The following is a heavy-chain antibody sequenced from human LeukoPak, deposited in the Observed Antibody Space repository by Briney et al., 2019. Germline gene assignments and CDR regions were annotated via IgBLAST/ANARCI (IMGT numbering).Heavy chain of an antibody. CDR1: GFTFSSYE. J-gene: IGHJ4*02. V-gene: IGHV3-48*03. Sequence: GGSLRLSCAASGFTFSSYEMNWVRQAPGKGLEWISYISSSGSSIYYADSVKGRFTISRDNAKNSLYLQMNSLRAEDTAVYYCASSRGSWPDYFDYWGQGTLVTVSS. CDR2: ISSSGSSI. CDR3: ASSRGSWPDYFDY. D-gene: IGHD6-13*01.